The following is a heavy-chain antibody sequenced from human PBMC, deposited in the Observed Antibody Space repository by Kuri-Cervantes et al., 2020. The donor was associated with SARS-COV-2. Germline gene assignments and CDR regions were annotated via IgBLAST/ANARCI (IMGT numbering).Heavy chain of an antibody. Sequence: SVKVSCKASGGTFSSYAISWGRQAPGQGLEWMGGIIPIFGTANYAQKFQRRVTITADESTSTAYMELSSLRSEDTAVYYCARAGACSSTSCYTPYYYYGMDVWGQGTTVTVSS. CDR3: ARAGACSSTSCYTPYYYYGMDV. V-gene: IGHV1-69*13. CDR2: IIPIFGTA. CDR1: GGTFSSYA. J-gene: IGHJ6*02. D-gene: IGHD2-2*02.